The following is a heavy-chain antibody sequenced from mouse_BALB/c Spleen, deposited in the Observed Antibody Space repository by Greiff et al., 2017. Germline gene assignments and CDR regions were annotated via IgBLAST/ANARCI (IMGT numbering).Heavy chain of an antibody. Sequence: EVQLVESGGGLVKPGGSLKLSCAASGFTFSSYAMSWVRQSPEKRLEWVAEISSGGSYTYYPDTVTGRFTISRDNAKNTLYLEMSSLRSEDTAMYYCARNYGSSLYFDYWGQGTTLTVSS. D-gene: IGHD1-1*01. J-gene: IGHJ2*01. CDR3: ARNYGSSLYFDY. CDR2: ISSGGSYT. V-gene: IGHV5-9-4*01. CDR1: GFTFSSYA.